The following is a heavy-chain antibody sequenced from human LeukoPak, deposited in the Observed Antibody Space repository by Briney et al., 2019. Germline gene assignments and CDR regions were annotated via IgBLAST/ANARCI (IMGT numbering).Heavy chain of an antibody. CDR3: ARGPRYYYDSSGYSYYFDY. D-gene: IGHD3-22*01. CDR1: GGSISSGDYY. CDR2: INHSGNT. Sequence: SETLSLTCTVSGGSISSGDYYWSWIRQPPGKGLEWIGEINHSGNTNYNPSLKSRVTISVDTSKNQFSLKLSSVTAADTAVYYCARGPRYYYDSSGYSYYFDYWGQGTLVTVSS. V-gene: IGHV4-39*07. J-gene: IGHJ4*02.